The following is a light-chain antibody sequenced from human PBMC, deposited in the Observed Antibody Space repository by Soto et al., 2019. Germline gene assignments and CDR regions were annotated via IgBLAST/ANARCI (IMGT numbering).Light chain of an antibody. CDR2: GAS. Sequence: EIVLTQSPGTLYLSQGERATLSCRASQSVGTNLAWYQQKPGQSPRLLMYGASTGATGIPARFSGSGSGTEFTLTISSLQSEDFAIYYCQQYNDWTWTFGQGTKVDIK. J-gene: IGKJ1*01. V-gene: IGKV3D-15*01. CDR1: QSVGTN. CDR3: QQYNDWTWT.